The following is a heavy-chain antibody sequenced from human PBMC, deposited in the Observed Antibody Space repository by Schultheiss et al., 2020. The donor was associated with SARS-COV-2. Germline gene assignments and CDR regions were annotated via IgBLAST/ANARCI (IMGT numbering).Heavy chain of an antibody. CDR1: GFTFSSYG. CDR2: ISGSGGST. Sequence: GGSLRLSCAASGFTFSSYGMHWVRQAPGKGLEWVSAISGSGGSTYYADSVKGRFTISRDNAKNSLYLQMNSLRAEDTAVYYCARDAYYDSDYWGQGTLVTVSS. J-gene: IGHJ4*02. V-gene: IGHV3-21*04. D-gene: IGHD3-22*01. CDR3: ARDAYYDSDY.